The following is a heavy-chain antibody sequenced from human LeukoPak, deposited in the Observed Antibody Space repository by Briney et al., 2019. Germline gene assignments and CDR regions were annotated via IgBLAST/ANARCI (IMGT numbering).Heavy chain of an antibody. CDR2: INHSGST. V-gene: IGHV4-34*01. CDR3: ARRPGLGYCSSTSCYRPYVNWFDP. D-gene: IGHD2-2*01. CDR1: GGSFGGYY. Sequence: SETLSLTCAVYGGSFGGYYWSWIRQPPGKGLEWIGEINHSGSTNYNPSLKSRVTISVDTSKNQFSLKLSSVTAADTAVYYCARRPGLGYCSSTSCYRPYVNWFDPWGQGTLVTVSS. J-gene: IGHJ5*02.